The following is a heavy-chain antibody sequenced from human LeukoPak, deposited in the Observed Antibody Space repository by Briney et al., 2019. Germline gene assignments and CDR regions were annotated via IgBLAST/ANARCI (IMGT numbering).Heavy chain of an antibody. D-gene: IGHD1-1*01. J-gene: IGHJ6*02. CDR3: TRDRSGTTYYYQGMDV. V-gene: IGHV3-21*01. CDR2: ISSSSSYI. Sequence: GGSLRLSCAASGFTFDDYAMDWVRQAPGKGLEWVSSISSSSSYIYYADSVKGRFTISRDNAKNSLYLQMNSLRAEDTAVYYCTRDRSGTTYYYQGMDVWGQGTTVTVSS. CDR1: GFTFDDYA.